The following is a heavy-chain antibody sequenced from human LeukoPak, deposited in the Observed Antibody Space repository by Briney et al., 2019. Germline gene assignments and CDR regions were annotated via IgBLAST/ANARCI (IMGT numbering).Heavy chain of an antibody. CDR2: IIPIFGTA. CDR3: ARDQGIVVVPAATNWSDP. CDR1: GGTFSSYA. V-gene: IGHV1-69*13. D-gene: IGHD2-2*01. Sequence: ASVKVSCKASGGTFSSYAISWVRQAPGQGLEWMGGIIPIFGTANYAQKFQGRVTITADESTSTAYMELSSLRSEDTAVYYCARDQGIVVVPAATNWSDPWGQGTLVTVSS. J-gene: IGHJ5*02.